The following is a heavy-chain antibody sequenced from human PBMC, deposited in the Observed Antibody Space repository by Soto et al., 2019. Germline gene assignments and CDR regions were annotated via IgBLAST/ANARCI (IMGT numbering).Heavy chain of an antibody. Sequence: QVQLQESGRGQVTPSQTLSVTCTVSGCSVSSDDYSWSWIRQHPGKGLEWIGYIRDSGRTYYSPSFEGRATITVDTSKNPFSLRLRSVTAADIVVYCCATATANSVDYWGQGTLVTASS. CDR1: GCSVSSDDYS. CDR2: IRDSGRT. CDR3: ATATANSVDY. J-gene: IGHJ4*02. D-gene: IGHD1-1*01. V-gene: IGHV4-31*03.